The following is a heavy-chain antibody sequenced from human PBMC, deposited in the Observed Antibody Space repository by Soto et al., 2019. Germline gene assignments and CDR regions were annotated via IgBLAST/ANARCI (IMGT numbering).Heavy chain of an antibody. CDR3: ARGRLELLSYYYGMDV. CDR2: INLKSGDT. Sequence: TSVKFSCKASGYTFTDYYFHWVRQAPGQGLEWMAWINLKSGDTKYAQKFQGRVTMTRDTSINTANMDLTSLTAADTAVYYCARGRLELLSYYYGMDVWGQGTTVTVSS. CDR1: GYTFTDYY. V-gene: IGHV1-2*02. D-gene: IGHD1-7*01. J-gene: IGHJ6*02.